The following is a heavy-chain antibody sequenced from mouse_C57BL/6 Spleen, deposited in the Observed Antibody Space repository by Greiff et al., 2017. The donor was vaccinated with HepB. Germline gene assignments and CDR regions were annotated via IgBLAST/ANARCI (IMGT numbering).Heavy chain of an antibody. CDR3: ARGVTTVVAYYFDY. Sequence: EVQLQQSGPGLVKPSQSLSLTCSVTGYSITSGYYWNWIRQFPGNKLEWMGYISYDGSNNYNPSLKNRISITRDTSKNQFFLKLNSVTTEDTATYYCARGVTTVVAYYFDYWGQGTTLTVSS. J-gene: IGHJ2*01. CDR1: GYSITSGYY. CDR2: ISYDGSN. D-gene: IGHD1-1*01. V-gene: IGHV3-6*01.